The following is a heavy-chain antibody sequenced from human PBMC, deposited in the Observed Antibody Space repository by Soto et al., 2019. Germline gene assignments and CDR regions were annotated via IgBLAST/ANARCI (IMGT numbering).Heavy chain of an antibody. CDR3: ARAGLRFVELSQDYYYGMDV. CDR1: GYAFTSYD. CDR2: ISAYNGNT. J-gene: IGHJ6*02. D-gene: IGHD3-3*01. Sequence: ASVKVSCKASGYAFTSYDISWVRQAPGQGLERMGWISAYNGNTNYAQKLQGRVTMTTDTSTSTAYMELRSLRSDDTAVYYCARAGLRFVELSQDYYYGMDVWGQGTRVTVSS. V-gene: IGHV1-18*01.